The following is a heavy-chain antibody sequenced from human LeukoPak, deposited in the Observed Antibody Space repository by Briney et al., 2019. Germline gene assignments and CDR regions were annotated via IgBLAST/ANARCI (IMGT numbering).Heavy chain of an antibody. V-gene: IGHV3-48*04. CDR1: GFTFSSYS. Sequence: PGGSLRLSCAASGFTFSSYSMNWVRQAPGKGLEWVSYISSSSSTIYYADSVKGRFTISRDNAKNSLYLQMNSLRAEDTAVYYCARDKHPTTTVVMVNWFDPWGQGTLVTVSS. D-gene: IGHD4-23*01. J-gene: IGHJ5*02. CDR2: ISSSSSTI. CDR3: ARDKHPTTTVVMVNWFDP.